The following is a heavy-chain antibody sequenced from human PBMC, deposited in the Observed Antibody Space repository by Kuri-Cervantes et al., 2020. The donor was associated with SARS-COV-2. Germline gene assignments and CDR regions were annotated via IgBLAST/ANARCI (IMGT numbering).Heavy chain of an antibody. Sequence: LSLTCAASGFTFSSYEMNWVRQAPGKGLEWVSAISGSGGSTYYADSVKGRSTISRDNSKNTLYLQMSSLRAEDTAVYYCAKDQWELLGGGYWGQGTLVTVSS. V-gene: IGHV3-23*01. CDR2: ISGSGGST. CDR3: AKDQWELLGGGY. CDR1: GFTFSSYE. D-gene: IGHD1-26*01. J-gene: IGHJ4*02.